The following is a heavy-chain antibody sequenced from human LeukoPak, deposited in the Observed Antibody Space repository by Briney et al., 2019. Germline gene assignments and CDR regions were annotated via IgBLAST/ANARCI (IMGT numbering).Heavy chain of an antibody. Sequence: PGGSLRLSCAASGFTFSSSVMHWVRQAPGKGLEWVAGISSDGNNRYYVDSVKGRFTISRDNSKNTLYPQMNSLRAEDTAVYYCAKVRVYYDFWSGLDYWGQGTLVTVSS. J-gene: IGHJ4*02. D-gene: IGHD3-3*01. V-gene: IGHV3-30*18. CDR3: AKVRVYYDFWSGLDY. CDR1: GFTFSSSV. CDR2: ISSDGNNR.